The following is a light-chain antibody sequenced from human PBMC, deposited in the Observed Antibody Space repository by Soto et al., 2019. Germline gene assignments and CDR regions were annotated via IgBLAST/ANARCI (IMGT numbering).Light chain of an antibody. Sequence: QSALTQPASVSGSPGQSITISCTGTSSDVGGYNYVSWSQQHPGKAPQLMIYEVSNRPSGVSNRFSGSKSGNTASLTISGPQAEDEADYYCSPYTSSSTYVFGTGTKVTVL. J-gene: IGLJ1*01. CDR1: SSDVGGYNY. V-gene: IGLV2-14*01. CDR3: SPYTSSSTYV. CDR2: EVS.